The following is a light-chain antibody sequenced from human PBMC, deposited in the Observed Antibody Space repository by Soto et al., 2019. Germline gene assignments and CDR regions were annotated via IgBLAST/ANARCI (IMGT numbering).Light chain of an antibody. Sequence: QSVLTQPPSVSGAPGQRVTISCTGNNSNLGAGYDVHWYQQLPGAAPKLVIFGNRNRPSGVPERFSGSKSGTSASLSITGLRAADEADYYCPAYDDSLTAFVFGGGTKLTVL. CDR1: NSNLGAGYD. V-gene: IGLV1-40*01. J-gene: IGLJ3*02. CDR3: PAYDDSLTAFV. CDR2: GNR.